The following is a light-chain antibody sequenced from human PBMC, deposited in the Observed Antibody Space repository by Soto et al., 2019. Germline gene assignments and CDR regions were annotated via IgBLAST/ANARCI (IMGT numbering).Light chain of an antibody. J-gene: IGLJ1*01. Sequence: QSALTQPASVSGSPGQSITISCTGTSSDIGRYNYVSWYQQHPGKVPKLIISEVRNRPSGVSDRFSGSKSGNSASLTISGLQAGDEADYYCSSYTSTSTQVFGSGTKVT. CDR1: SSDIGRYNY. CDR3: SSYTSTSTQV. CDR2: EVR. V-gene: IGLV2-14*01.